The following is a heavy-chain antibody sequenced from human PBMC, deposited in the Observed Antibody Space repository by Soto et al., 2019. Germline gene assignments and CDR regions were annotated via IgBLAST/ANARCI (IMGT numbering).Heavy chain of an antibody. CDR1: GFTFSSYE. CDR3: ARAQLTYYDFWSGYTGGMDV. CDR2: ISSSGSTI. J-gene: IGHJ6*02. Sequence: EVQLVESGGGLVQPGGSLRLSCAASGFTFSSYEMNWVRQAPGKGLEWVSYISSSGSTIYYADSVKGRFTISRDNAKNSLYLQMSSLRAEDTAVYYCARAQLTYYDFWSGYTGGMDVWGQGTTVTVSS. D-gene: IGHD3-3*01. V-gene: IGHV3-48*03.